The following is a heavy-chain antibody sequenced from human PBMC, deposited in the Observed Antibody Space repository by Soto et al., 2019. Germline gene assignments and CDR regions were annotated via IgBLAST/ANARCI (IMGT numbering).Heavy chain of an antibody. CDR3: ASGIQLWLRRINNGYSG. J-gene: IGHJ4*02. CDR2: IIPMFSTA. Sequence: QVQLVQSGAEVKKPESSVKVSCKAPGGTFSTYAISWVRQAPGQGLEWMGGIIPMFSTANYAQRFQDRVTLTADESTNTVYMELSSLRSEDTAVYFCASGIQLWLRRINNGYSGWGQGTLVTVSS. V-gene: IGHV1-69*12. CDR1: GGTFSTYA. D-gene: IGHD5-18*01.